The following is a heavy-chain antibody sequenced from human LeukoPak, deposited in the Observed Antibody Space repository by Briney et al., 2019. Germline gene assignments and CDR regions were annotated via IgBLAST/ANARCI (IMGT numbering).Heavy chain of an antibody. CDR1: GFTFRSYA. CDR3: ANPQSRGYDYLDY. CDR2: ISGSGGTT. J-gene: IGHJ4*02. Sequence: PGGSLRLSCAASGFTFRSYAMSWVRQSPGKGLEWVSAISGSGGTTYHADSVKGRSTISRDNSKNTLYLQINSLRGEDAAVYYCANPQSRGYDYLDYWGQGTLVTVSS. D-gene: IGHD5-12*01. V-gene: IGHV3-23*01.